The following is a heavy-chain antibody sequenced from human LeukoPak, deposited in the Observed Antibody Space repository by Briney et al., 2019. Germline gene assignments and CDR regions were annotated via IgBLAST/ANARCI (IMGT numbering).Heavy chain of an antibody. Sequence: PSETLSLTCTVSGGSISSSSYYWGWIRQPPGKGLEWIGSICYSGYTYYNPSLKSRVTISVDTSKNQFSLKLSSVTAADTAVYYCARVVVGATGFLYMDVWGKGTTVTVSS. J-gene: IGHJ6*03. V-gene: IGHV4-39*07. CDR1: GGSISSSSYY. CDR3: ARVVVGATGFLYMDV. D-gene: IGHD1-26*01. CDR2: ICYSGYT.